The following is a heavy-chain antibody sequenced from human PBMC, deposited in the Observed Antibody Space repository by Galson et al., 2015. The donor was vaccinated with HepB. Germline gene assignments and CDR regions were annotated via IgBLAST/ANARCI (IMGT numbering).Heavy chain of an antibody. J-gene: IGHJ4*02. CDR1: GFTFSSYA. Sequence: SLRLSCAASGFTFSSYAMSWVRQAPGKGLEWVSAISGSGASTYYTDSVKGRFTISRDNSKNTLYLQMNSLRAEDTAVYYCARRYDYFDHWGQGTLVTVSS. V-gene: IGHV3-23*01. D-gene: IGHD5-18*01. CDR2: ISGSGAST. CDR3: ARRYDYFDH.